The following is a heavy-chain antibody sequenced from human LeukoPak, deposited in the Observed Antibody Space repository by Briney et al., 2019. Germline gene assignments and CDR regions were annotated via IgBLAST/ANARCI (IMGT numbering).Heavy chain of an antibody. Sequence: SETLSLTCAVYGGSFSGYYWNWIRQPPGKGLEWIGEINHSGSTSYNPSLESRVTISVDTSKNQFSLKLSSVTAADTAVYYCARGYPDSYGSGSFYKYFQHWGQGTLVTVSS. D-gene: IGHD3-10*01. J-gene: IGHJ1*01. CDR3: ARGYPDSYGSGSFYKYFQH. CDR2: INHSGST. CDR1: GGSFSGYY. V-gene: IGHV4-34*01.